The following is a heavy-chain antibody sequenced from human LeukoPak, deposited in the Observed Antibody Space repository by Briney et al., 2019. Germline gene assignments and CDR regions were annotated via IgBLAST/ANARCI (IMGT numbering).Heavy chain of an antibody. CDR2: IYYSGST. CDR3: ARVGCGSSSCPFDY. V-gene: IGHV4-31*03. J-gene: IGHJ4*02. CDR1: GGSISSGGYY. Sequence: SETLSLTCTVSGGSISSGGYYWSWIRQHPGKGLEWIGYIYYSGSTYYNPSLKSRVTISVDTSKNQFSLKLSSVTAADTAVCYCARVGCGSSSCPFDYWGQGTLVTVSS. D-gene: IGHD6-13*01.